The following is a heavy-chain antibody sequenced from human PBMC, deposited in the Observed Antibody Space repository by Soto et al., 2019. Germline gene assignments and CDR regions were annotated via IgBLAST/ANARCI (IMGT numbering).Heavy chain of an antibody. CDR3: AKSGGGGYYFYFDY. CDR2: ISGSGGGT. J-gene: IGHJ4*02. Sequence: RGSLRLSCGASGFTFSSDAMSWVRQAPGKGLDWVSLISGSGGGTYYADSVKGRFTISRDNSKNTLYLQMNSLRAEDTAVYYCAKSGGGGYYFYFDYWGEGT. V-gene: IGHV3-23*01. CDR1: GFTFSSDA. D-gene: IGHD3-16*01.